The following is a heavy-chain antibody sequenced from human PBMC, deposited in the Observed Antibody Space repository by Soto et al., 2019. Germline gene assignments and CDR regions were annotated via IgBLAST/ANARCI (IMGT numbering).Heavy chain of an antibody. CDR1: GFTFSDYY. V-gene: IGHV3-11*01. CDR2: ISSSGSTI. D-gene: IGHD3-22*01. Sequence: GSLRLSCAASGFTFSDYYMSWSRQAPWKGLEWVSYISSSGSTIYYADSVKGRFTISRDNAKNSLYLQMNSLRAEDTAVYYCARAGENYYDSSGYGVWYYYGMDVWGQGTTVTVS. CDR3: ARAGENYYDSSGYGVWYYYGMDV. J-gene: IGHJ6*02.